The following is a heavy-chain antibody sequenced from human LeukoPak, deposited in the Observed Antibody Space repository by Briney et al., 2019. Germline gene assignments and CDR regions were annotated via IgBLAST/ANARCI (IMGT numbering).Heavy chain of an antibody. D-gene: IGHD1-14*01. CDR1: GFTFSNYG. Sequence: GGSLRLSCGASGFTFSNYGMLWVRQAPGKGLEWVAFIRYDGSNKLYADSVKGRFTISRDNSKNTLYLRINSLRAEDTAVYYCAKDNPLDYWGQGTLVIVSS. J-gene: IGHJ4*02. CDR2: IRYDGSNK. CDR3: AKDNPLDY. V-gene: IGHV3-30*02.